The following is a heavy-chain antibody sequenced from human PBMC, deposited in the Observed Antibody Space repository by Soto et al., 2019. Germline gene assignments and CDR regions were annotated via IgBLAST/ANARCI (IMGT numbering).Heavy chain of an antibody. Sequence: QVQLVQSGAEVKKPGASVKVSCKASGYTFSNDAITWVRQAPGQGLEWMGWVSAYNGNTNYAQKFKGRVTMTTDTSTSTAYMEIRSLRYDDTAVYFCARASRYYWNYMMDWGQGTLVNVSS. CDR2: VSAYNGNT. J-gene: IGHJ4*02. V-gene: IGHV1-18*01. CDR1: GYTFSNDA. D-gene: IGHD1-7*01. CDR3: ARASRYYWNYMMD.